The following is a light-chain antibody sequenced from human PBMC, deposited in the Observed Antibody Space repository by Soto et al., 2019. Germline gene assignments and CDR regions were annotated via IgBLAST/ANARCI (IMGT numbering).Light chain of an antibody. Sequence: DIQMTQYPSTLSATAGDRVTITCRASQSISAWLAWYQKKPGKAPKLLIYDASNLVSVVPSRFSGSGSGTEFTLTISNLQPADFATYYCQQYENYWTFGQGTKVDIK. J-gene: IGKJ1*01. CDR3: QQYENYWT. V-gene: IGKV1-5*01. CDR2: DAS. CDR1: QSISAW.